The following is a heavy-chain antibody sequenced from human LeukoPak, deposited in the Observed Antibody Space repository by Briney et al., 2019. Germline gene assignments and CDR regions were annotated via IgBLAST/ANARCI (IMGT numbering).Heavy chain of an antibody. CDR2: INPNSGGT. D-gene: IGHD3-9*01. CDR3: ASGGLNDILTTGIDY. CDR1: GYTFTGYY. Sequence: GASVKVSCKASGYTFTGYYMHWVRQAPGQGLEWMGWINPNSGGTNYAQKFQGRVTMTRDTSISTAYMELSRLRSDDTAVYYCASGGLNDILTTGIDYWGQGTLVTVSS. J-gene: IGHJ4*02. V-gene: IGHV1-2*02.